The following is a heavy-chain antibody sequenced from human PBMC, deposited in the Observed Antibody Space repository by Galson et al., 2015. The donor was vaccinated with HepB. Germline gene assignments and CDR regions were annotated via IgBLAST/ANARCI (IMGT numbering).Heavy chain of an antibody. CDR3: ARGNCSSTSYYYYYYMDV. Sequence: SVKVSCKASGGTFSSYAISWVRQAPGQGLEWMGGIIPIFGTANYAQKFQGRVTITADESTSTAYMELSSLRSEDTAVYYCARGNCSSTSYYYYYYMDVWGKGTTVTVSS. V-gene: IGHV1-69*13. D-gene: IGHD2-2*01. J-gene: IGHJ6*03. CDR2: IIPIFGTA. CDR1: GGTFSSYA.